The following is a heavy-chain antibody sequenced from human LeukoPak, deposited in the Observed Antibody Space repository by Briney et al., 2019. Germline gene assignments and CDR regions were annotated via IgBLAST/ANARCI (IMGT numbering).Heavy chain of an antibody. CDR3: ARDQGSSSNYYYYGMDV. Sequence: GRSLRLSCAASGFTFSSYAMHWVRQAPGKGLEWVAVISYDGSNKYYADSVKGRFTISRDNSKNTLYLQMNSLRAEDTAVYYCARDQGSSSNYYYYGMDVWGQGTTVTVSS. J-gene: IGHJ6*02. CDR1: GFTFSSYA. CDR2: ISYDGSNK. D-gene: IGHD6-6*01. V-gene: IGHV3-30-3*01.